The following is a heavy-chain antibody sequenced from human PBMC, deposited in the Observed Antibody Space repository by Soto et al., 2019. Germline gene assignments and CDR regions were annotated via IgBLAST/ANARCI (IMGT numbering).Heavy chain of an antibody. D-gene: IGHD6-13*01. J-gene: IGHJ6*02. Sequence: ASVKVSCKASGYTFTSYGISWVRQAPGQGLEWMGWISAYNGNTNYAQKLQGRVTMTTDTSTSTAYMELRSLRSDDTAVYYCAREGYSSSWTPVSYYYYYYGMDVWGQGTTVTVSS. V-gene: IGHV1-18*01. CDR1: GYTFTSYG. CDR2: ISAYNGNT. CDR3: AREGYSSSWTPVSYYYYYYGMDV.